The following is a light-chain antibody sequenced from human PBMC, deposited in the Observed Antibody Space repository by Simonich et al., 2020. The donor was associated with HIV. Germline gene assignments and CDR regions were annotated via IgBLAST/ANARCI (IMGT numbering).Light chain of an antibody. CDR3: QSYDSSNHWV. CDR2: EDN. Sequence: NFMLTQPRSVSESPGKTVIISCTRRSGNIARHYVQWSQPPPGSAPTTLIYEDNQIPSGVPYRFSGSIDSSSNSASLTISGLKTEDEADYYCQSYDSSNHWVFGGGTNLTVL. J-gene: IGLJ3*02. V-gene: IGLV6-57*03. CDR1: SGNIARHY.